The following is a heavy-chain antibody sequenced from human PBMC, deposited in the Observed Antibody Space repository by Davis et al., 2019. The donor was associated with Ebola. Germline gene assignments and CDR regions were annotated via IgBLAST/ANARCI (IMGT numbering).Heavy chain of an antibody. V-gene: IGHV3-48*03. J-gene: IGHJ6*02. CDR2: ISSSGSTI. CDR1: GFTFSSYE. Sequence: GGSLRLSCAASGFTFSSYEMNWVRQAPGKGLEWVSYISSSGSTIYYADSVKGRFTISRDNAKNSLYLQMNSLRAEDTAVYYCASSSIAARPGYYYGMDVWGQGTTVTVSS. D-gene: IGHD6-6*01. CDR3: ASSSIAARPGYYYGMDV.